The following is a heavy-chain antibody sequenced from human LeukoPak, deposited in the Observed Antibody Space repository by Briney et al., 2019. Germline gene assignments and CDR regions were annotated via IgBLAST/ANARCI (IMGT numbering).Heavy chain of an antibody. Sequence: GGSLRLSCAASGFIFSTYSMNWVRQAPGKGLEWVSSISSSSSYIYYADSVKGRFTISRDNAKNSLYLQVNSLRAEDTAVYYCATDCIRAATKAIDYWGQGTLVTVSS. CDR2: ISSSSSYI. CDR1: GFIFSTYS. V-gene: IGHV3-21*01. J-gene: IGHJ4*02. D-gene: IGHD3-10*01. CDR3: ATDCIRAATKAIDY.